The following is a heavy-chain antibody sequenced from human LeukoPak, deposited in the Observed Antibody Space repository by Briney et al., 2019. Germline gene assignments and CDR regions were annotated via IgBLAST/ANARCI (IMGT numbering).Heavy chain of an antibody. Sequence: GGSLRLSCEASGFTFSAYAMTWVRQAPGKGLEWVSSIGSDNKPHYSESVKGRFTISRDKSKNTLHLQMNSLKAEDTAVYYCAKPTSSLAAAGFDCWGQGTLVTVSS. D-gene: IGHD6-13*01. CDR3: AKPTSSLAAAGFDC. CDR2: IGSDNKP. CDR1: GFTFSAYA. J-gene: IGHJ4*02. V-gene: IGHV3-23*05.